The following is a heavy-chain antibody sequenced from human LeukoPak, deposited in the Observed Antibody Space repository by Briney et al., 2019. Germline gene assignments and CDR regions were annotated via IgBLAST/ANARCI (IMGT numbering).Heavy chain of an antibody. Sequence: GRSLRLSCAASGFTFGDYAISWFRQAPGEWLEWVGFIRSKAYSGTTEYAASVKGRFTISRDGSKSIAYLQMNRLKSEDTAVYYCTRAMAPQQWLVPPYYWGQGTLVTVSS. CDR3: TRAMAPQQWLVPPYY. V-gene: IGHV3-49*01. CDR1: GFTFGDYA. CDR2: IRSKAYSGTT. D-gene: IGHD6-19*01. J-gene: IGHJ4*02.